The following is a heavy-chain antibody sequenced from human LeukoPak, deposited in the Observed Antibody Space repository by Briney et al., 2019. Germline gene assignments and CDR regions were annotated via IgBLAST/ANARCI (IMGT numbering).Heavy chain of an antibody. CDR1: GYSFTSYW. Sequence: GESLKISCKGSGYSFTSYWIGWVRQMPGKGLEWMGIIYPGDSDTRYSPSFQGQVTISADKSISTAYLQWSSLKASDTAMCYCARHVPSRDIVVVPALNEGLYYYYMDVWGNGTTVTVSS. D-gene: IGHD2-2*01. V-gene: IGHV5-51*01. CDR2: IYPGDSDT. J-gene: IGHJ6*03. CDR3: ARHVPSRDIVVVPALNEGLYYYYMDV.